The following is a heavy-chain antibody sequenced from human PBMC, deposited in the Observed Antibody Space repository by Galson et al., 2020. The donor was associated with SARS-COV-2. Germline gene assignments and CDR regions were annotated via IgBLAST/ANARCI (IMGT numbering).Heavy chain of an antibody. J-gene: IGHJ3*02. CDR1: GGSISSSSYY. Sequence: SQTLSLTCTVSGGSISSSSYYWGWIRQPPGKGLEWIGSIYYSGSTYYNPSLKSRVTISVDTSKNQFSLKLSSVTAADTAVYYCARDLRNYYDFWSGYPTFDAFDIWGQGTMVTVSS. CDR2: IYYSGST. CDR3: ARDLRNYYDFWSGYPTFDAFDI. D-gene: IGHD3-3*01. V-gene: IGHV4-39*07.